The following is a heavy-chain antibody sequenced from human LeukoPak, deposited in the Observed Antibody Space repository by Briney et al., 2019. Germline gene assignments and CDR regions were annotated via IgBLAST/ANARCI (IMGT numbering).Heavy chain of an antibody. CDR3: AVQTGGSYYYYYMDV. V-gene: IGHV4-39*01. J-gene: IGHJ6*03. D-gene: IGHD3-10*01. CDR1: GGSISSSSYY. Sequence: PSETLSLTCTVSGGSISSSSYYWGWIRQPPGKGLEWIGSIYYNGSTYYNPSLKSRVTISVDTSKNQFSLKLSSVTAADTAVYYCAVQTGGSYYYYYMDVWGKGTTVTVSS. CDR2: IYYNGST.